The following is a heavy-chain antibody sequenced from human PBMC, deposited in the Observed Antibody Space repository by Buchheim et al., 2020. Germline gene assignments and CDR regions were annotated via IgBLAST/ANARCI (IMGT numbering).Heavy chain of an antibody. CDR2: ISSSSSSI. D-gene: IGHD1-26*01. CDR1: GFTFSSYS. CDR3: ARLRATGGPYFDY. J-gene: IGHJ4*02. V-gene: IGHV3-48*01. Sequence: EVQLVESGGGLVQPGGSLRLSCAASGFTFSSYSMNWVRQAPGKGLEWVSYISSSSSSIYYADSVKGRFTISRDNAKNSLYLQMNSLRAEDTAVYYCARLRATGGPYFDYWGQGTL.